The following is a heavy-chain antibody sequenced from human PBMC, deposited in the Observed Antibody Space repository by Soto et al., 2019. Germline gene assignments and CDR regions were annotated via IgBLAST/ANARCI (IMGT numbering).Heavy chain of an antibody. J-gene: IGHJ6*02. CDR3: AKTMGTSIVAPMDV. V-gene: IGHV3-43D*04. Sequence: PGGSLRLSCAASGFTFDYYAMHWVRQPPGKGLQWVSLISWDGGSTYYADSVKGRFTISRDNSKNSLYLQMNSLRAEDTALYSCAKTMGTSIVAPMDVWGQGTTVTVSS. CDR2: ISWDGGST. D-gene: IGHD6-6*01. CDR1: GFTFDYYA.